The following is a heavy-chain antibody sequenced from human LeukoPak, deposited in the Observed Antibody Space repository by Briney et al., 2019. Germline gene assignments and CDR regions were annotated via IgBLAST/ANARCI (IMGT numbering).Heavy chain of an antibody. J-gene: IGHJ4*02. D-gene: IGHD3-10*01. Sequence: GGSLRLSCAASGFTLSTYAMSWVRQTPGKGLEWVSVIYSGGSTYYADSVKGRFTISRDNSKNTLYLQMNSLRAEDTAVYYCARGSPMLRGRPFDYWGQGTLVTVSS. CDR1: GFTLSTYA. CDR3: ARGSPMLRGRPFDY. CDR2: IYSGGST. V-gene: IGHV3-53*01.